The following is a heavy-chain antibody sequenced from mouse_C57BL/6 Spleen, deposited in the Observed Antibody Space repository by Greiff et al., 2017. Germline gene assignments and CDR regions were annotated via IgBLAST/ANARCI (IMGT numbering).Heavy chain of an antibody. CDR2: SRNKANDYTT. CDR1: GFTFSDFY. V-gene: IGHV7-1*01. CDR3: ARDAYHYAMDY. J-gene: IGHJ4*01. Sequence: EVHLVESGGGLVQSGRSLRLSCATSGFTFSDFYMEWVRQAPGKGLEWIAASRNKANDYTTEYSASVKGRFIVSRDTSQSILYLQMNALRAEDTAIYYCARDAYHYAMDYWGQGTSVTVSS.